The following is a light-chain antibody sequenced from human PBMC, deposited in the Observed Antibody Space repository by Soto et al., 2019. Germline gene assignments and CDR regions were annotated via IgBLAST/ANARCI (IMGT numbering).Light chain of an antibody. J-gene: IGKJ1*01. CDR1: QSISSW. V-gene: IGKV1-5*03. CDR3: QQYNSYSWT. CDR2: QAS. Sequence: DIQMTQSPSTLSASVGDRVTITCRASQSISSWLAWYQQKPGKAPKLLISQASSLESGVPSRFSGSGSETEFTLTISGLQPDDFESYYCQQYNSYSWTFGQGTKVDIK.